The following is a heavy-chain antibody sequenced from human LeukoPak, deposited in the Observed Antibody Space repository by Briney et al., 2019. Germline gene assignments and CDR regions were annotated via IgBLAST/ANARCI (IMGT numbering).Heavy chain of an antibody. CDR1: GFTFTDAW. Sequence: GGSLRLSCAASGFTFTDAWMSWVRQAPGKGLEWVGRIKSKTDGGTTDYAAPVKGRFTISRDDSKNTLYLQMNSLKTEDTAVYYCTTDVGAKLYSTPRIQLDYWGQGTLVTVSS. CDR3: TTDVGAKLYSTPRIQLDY. J-gene: IGHJ4*02. CDR2: IKSKTDGGTT. D-gene: IGHD1-1*01. V-gene: IGHV3-15*01.